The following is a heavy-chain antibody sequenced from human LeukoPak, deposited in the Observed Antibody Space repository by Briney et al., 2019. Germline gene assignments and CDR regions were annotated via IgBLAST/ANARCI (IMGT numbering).Heavy chain of an antibody. CDR2: TYYGSKWYN. J-gene: IGHJ3*02. CDR3: ARLGSGYYYHGDAFDI. V-gene: IGHV6-1*01. CDR1: GDSISSNNAA. Sequence: SQTLSLTCAISGDSISSNNAAWNWIRQSPSRGLEWLGRTYYGSKWYNDYAVSVKSRITINPDTSKNQFSLKLSSVTAADTAVYYCARLGSGYYYHGDAFDIWGQGTMVTVSS. D-gene: IGHD3-22*01.